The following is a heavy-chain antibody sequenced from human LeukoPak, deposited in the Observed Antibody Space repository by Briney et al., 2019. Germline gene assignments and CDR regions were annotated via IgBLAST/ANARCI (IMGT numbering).Heavy chain of an antibody. CDR3: ERHHVTMIVVVSTDGDWFEP. CDR2: IYYSGST. D-gene: IGHD3-22*01. J-gene: IGHJ5*02. Sequence: SETLSLTCTVSGGSISSSGYYWGWIRQPPGKWLEWIGSIYYSGSTYYNPSLKTRVTISVDTSKNQFSLKLSSVAAADTAVYYCERHHVTMIVVVSTDGDWFEPWGQGTLVTVSS. V-gene: IGHV4-39*01. CDR1: GGSISSSGYY.